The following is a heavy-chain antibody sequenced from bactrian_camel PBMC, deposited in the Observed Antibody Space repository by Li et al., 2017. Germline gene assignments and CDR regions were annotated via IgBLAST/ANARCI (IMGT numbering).Heavy chain of an antibody. D-gene: IGHD1*01. CDR2: ISTGGSGT. Sequence: VQLVESGGGLVQPGGSLRLSCAASGLAFSSGYMNWVRQAPGKGLEWVSSISTGGSGTYYAESVKGRFTISKDNAKNTLYLQMNTLKPEDTAVYYCAFAPRVEYDAYAYWGQGTQVTVS. J-gene: IGHJ4*01. CDR3: AFAPRVEYDAYAY. CDR1: GLAFSSGY. V-gene: IGHV3-2*01.